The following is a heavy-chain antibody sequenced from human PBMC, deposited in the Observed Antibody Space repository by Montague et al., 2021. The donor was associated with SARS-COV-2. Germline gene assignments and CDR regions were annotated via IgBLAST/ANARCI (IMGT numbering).Heavy chain of an antibody. V-gene: IGHV4-61*02. J-gene: IGHJ4*01. D-gene: IGHD6-6*01. Sequence: TLSLTRTVSGASITSGSYYWSWIRQPAGTRLEWIGRKYSTGSTNYDPSLKSRVTISVDTSKNQFSLKLSSVTAADTAVYYCARAGDHLVRGRWYFDYWGQGILGTVSP. CDR1: GASITSGSYY. CDR2: KYSTGST. CDR3: ARAGDHLVRGRWYFDY.